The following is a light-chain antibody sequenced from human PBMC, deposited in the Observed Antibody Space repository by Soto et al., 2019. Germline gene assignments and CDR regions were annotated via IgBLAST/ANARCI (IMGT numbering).Light chain of an antibody. J-gene: IGKJ1*01. V-gene: IGKV1-5*03. CDR1: QSISTY. CDR3: LLDYAYFWA. CDR2: KAS. Sequence: DIQMTQSPSTLSASVGDRVTITCRASQSISTYLAWYQQKPGKAPKLLIYKASSLESGVPSRFSGSGSGTEFTLTISSLQPDDFATYYCLLDYAYFWAFGQGTKVEIK.